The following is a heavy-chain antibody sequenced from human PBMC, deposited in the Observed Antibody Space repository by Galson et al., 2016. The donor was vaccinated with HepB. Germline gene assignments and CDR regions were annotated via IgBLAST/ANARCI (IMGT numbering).Heavy chain of an antibody. CDR1: GYTFTSYD. CDR3: ARGRRITIFGVVRNTWFDP. CDR2: MNPNSGNT. D-gene: IGHD3-3*01. J-gene: IGHJ5*02. Sequence: SVKVSCKASGYTFTSYDINWVRQATGQGLEWMGWMNPNSGNTGYAQKFQGRVTMTRNTSISTAYMELSSLRSEDTAVYYCARGRRITIFGVVRNTWFDPWGQGTLDTVSS. V-gene: IGHV1-8*01.